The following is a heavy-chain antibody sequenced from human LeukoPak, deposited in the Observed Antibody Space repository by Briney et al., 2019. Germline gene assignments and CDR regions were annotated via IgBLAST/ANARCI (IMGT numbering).Heavy chain of an antibody. CDR3: AKIWGVSTFFDY. CDR2: IRYDGSNK. CDR1: GFTFSSYG. Sequence: GGSLRLSCAASGFTFSSYGMHWVRQAPGKGLEWVAFIRYDGSNKYYADSVKGRFTISRDNSKNTLYLQMNSLRAEDTAVYYCAKIWGVSTFFDYWGQGTLVTVSS. D-gene: IGHD3-10*01. V-gene: IGHV3-30*02. J-gene: IGHJ4*02.